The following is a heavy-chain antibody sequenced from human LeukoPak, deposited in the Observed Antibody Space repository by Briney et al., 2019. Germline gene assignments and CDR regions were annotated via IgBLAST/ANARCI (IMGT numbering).Heavy chain of an antibody. CDR1: GGSFSGYY. J-gene: IGHJ5*02. CDR3: ARLGLEKKRYDYVWGSYRFRWFDP. Sequence: PSETLSLTCAVYGGSFSGYYWSWIRQPPGKGLEWIGEINHSGSTNYNPSLKSRVTISVDTSKNQFSLKLSSVTAADTAVYYCARLGLEKKRYDYVWGSYRFRWFDPWGQGTLVTVSS. CDR2: INHSGST. D-gene: IGHD3-16*02. V-gene: IGHV4-34*01.